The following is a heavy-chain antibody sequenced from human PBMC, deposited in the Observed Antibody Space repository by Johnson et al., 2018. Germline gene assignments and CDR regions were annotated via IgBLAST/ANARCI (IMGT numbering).Heavy chain of an antibody. J-gene: IGHJ6*02. D-gene: IGHD5-12*01. CDR2: ISGSGGST. CDR1: GFTFNSYV. V-gene: IGHV3-23*04. CDR3: ARGGYSGYDAPIYGMDV. Sequence: VQLVESGGGLVQPGGSLRLSCAASGFTFNSYVMYWVRQSPGRGLDWVSAISGSGGSTYYADSVKGRFTISRDNSKNTLYLQMNSLRAEDTAIYHCARGGYSGYDAPIYGMDVWGQGTTVTVSS.